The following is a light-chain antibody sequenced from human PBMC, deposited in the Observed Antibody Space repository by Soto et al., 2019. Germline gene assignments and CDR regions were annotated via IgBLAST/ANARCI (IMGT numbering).Light chain of an antibody. Sequence: EIVLPQSPATLSVSPGERATLSCRASQSVRSNLAWYQQKPGQAPRLLIFDASTRATNIPARFSGSGSGTEFTLTISSLQSEDFAVYYCQQYSNWPPLTFGGGTKVDIK. J-gene: IGKJ4*01. V-gene: IGKV3-15*01. CDR3: QQYSNWPPLT. CDR1: QSVRSN. CDR2: DAS.